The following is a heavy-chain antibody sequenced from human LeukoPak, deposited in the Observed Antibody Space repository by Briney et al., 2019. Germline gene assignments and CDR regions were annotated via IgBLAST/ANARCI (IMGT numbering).Heavy chain of an antibody. CDR2: IYYSGST. CDR1: GFSLSTSGRC. CDR3: ARVSGYDWESFYDY. Sequence: SGPALAKLTQTLTLICTFSGFSLSTSGRCVSWIRQPPGKALEWLGFIYYSGSTNYNPSLKSRVTISVDTSKNQFSLKLSSVTAADTAVYYCARVSGYDWESFYDYWGQGTLVTVSS. J-gene: IGHJ4*02. D-gene: IGHD5-12*01. V-gene: IGHV4-61*08.